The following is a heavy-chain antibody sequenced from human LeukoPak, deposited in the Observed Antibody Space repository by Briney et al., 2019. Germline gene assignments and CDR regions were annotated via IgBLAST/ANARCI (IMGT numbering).Heavy chain of an antibody. J-gene: IGHJ4*02. V-gene: IGHV4-59*08. Sequence: SETLSLTCSVSGDSMSGYYWSWIRQPPGKGLEWIGYIYYSGSTNYNPSLKSRVTISINTSKNQFSLNLTSVTAADTAVYYCARGMYYCDGCGDYWGQGIQVTVSS. CDR3: ARGMYYCDGCGDY. D-gene: IGHD2-21*01. CDR2: IYYSGST. CDR1: GDSMSGYY.